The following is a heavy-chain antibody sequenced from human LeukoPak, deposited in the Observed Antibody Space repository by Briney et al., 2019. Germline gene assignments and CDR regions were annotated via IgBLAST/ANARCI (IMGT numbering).Heavy chain of an antibody. Sequence: SQTLSLTCTVSGGSISSGGYYWSWIRQPPGKGLEWIGYIYHSGSTYYNPSLKSRVTISVDRSKNQFSLKLSSVTAADTAVYYCARDSGGSIVFDYWGQGTLVTVSS. V-gene: IGHV4-30-2*01. J-gene: IGHJ4*02. D-gene: IGHD3-10*01. CDR1: GGSISSGGYY. CDR2: IYHSGST. CDR3: ARDSGGSIVFDY.